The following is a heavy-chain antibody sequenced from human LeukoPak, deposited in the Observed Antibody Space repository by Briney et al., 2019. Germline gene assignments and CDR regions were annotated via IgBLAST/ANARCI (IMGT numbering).Heavy chain of an antibody. D-gene: IGHD3-22*01. CDR2: ISSGGSTV. Sequence: GGSLRLSCAASGFTFSSYEMNWVRQAPGKGLEWVSYISSGGSTVYYADSVKGRFTISRDNAKNSLYLQMNSLRAEDTAVYYCAKVIGVIVVVGPFDYWGRGTLVTVSS. CDR3: AKVIGVIVVVGPFDY. CDR1: GFTFSSYE. J-gene: IGHJ4*02. V-gene: IGHV3-48*03.